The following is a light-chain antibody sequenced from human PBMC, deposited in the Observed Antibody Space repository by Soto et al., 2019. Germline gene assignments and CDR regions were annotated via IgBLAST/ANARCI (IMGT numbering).Light chain of an antibody. CDR3: SSYAGSTNV. CDR2: EVH. Sequence: QSVLTQPPSASGSPGQSVAISCTGTSSDVGGYNYVSWYQQHPGKAPKLMIYEVHKRPSGVPDRFSGSKSSNTASLTVSGLQAEDEADYYCSSYAGSTNVFGTGTQLTVL. CDR1: SSDVGGYNY. J-gene: IGLJ6*01. V-gene: IGLV2-8*01.